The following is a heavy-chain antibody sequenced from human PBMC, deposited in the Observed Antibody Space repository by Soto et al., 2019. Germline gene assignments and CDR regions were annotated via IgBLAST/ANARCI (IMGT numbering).Heavy chain of an antibody. D-gene: IGHD6-19*01. CDR3: ARDWGSSGWPN. CDR1: GHSLSSGGYY. J-gene: IGHJ4*02. Sequence: TLSLTCTVSGHSLSSGGYYWSWIRQHPGKGLEWVGYIYFTGSTLYNPSLKSRLAMSLDTSKNQFPLKLGSVTAADTAIYYCARDWGSSGWPNWGPGTLVTVSS. V-gene: IGHV4-31*03. CDR2: IYFTGST.